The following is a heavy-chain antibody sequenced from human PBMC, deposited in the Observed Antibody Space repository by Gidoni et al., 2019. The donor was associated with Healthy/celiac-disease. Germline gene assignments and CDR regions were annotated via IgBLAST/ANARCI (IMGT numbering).Heavy chain of an antibody. D-gene: IGHD3-22*01. CDR3: ARLFYYYDSSGYYRGPAEWVFDY. CDR2: ISSSSSYI. V-gene: IGHV3-21*01. Sequence: EVQLVESGGGLVKPGGSLRLSCAASGFTFSSYSMHWVRQAPGKGLEWVSSISSSSSYIYYADSVKGRFTISRDNAKNSLYLQMNSLRAEDTAVYYCARLFYYYDSSGYYRGPAEWVFDYWGQGTLVTVSS. CDR1: GFTFSSYS. J-gene: IGHJ4*02.